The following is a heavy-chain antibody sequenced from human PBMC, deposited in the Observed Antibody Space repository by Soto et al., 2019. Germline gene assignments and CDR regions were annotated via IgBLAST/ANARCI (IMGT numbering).Heavy chain of an antibody. CDR3: AHRRGGYNWDDAHFDY. CDR2: IYWDDDK. CDR1: GFSLSTSGVG. V-gene: IGHV2-5*02. Sequence: QITLKESGPTLVKPTQALTLTCTFSGFSLSTSGVGVGWIRQPPGKALEWLAVIYWDDDKRYRPSLKSRLTITKDTSRNQVVLTMTNMDSADTATYYCAHRRGGYNWDDAHFDYWGQGTLVTVSS. D-gene: IGHD1-20*01. J-gene: IGHJ4*02.